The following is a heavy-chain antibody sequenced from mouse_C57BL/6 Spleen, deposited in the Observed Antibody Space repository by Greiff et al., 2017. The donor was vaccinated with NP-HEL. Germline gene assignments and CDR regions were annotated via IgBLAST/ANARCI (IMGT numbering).Heavy chain of an antibody. V-gene: IGHV1-82*01. Sequence: VQLQQSGPELVKPGASVKISCKASGYAFSSSWMNWVKQRPGKGLEWIGRIYPGDGDTNYNGKFKGKATLTADKSSSTAYMQLSSLSSEDSAVYCCARYDYDAMDYWGQGTSVTVSS. J-gene: IGHJ4*01. CDR2: IYPGDGDT. CDR3: ARYDYDAMDY. CDR1: GYAFSSSW.